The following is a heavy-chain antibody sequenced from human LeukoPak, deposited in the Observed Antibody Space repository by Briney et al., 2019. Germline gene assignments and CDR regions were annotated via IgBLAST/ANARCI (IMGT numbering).Heavy chain of an antibody. CDR2: IYHSGST. V-gene: IGHV4-38-2*01. J-gene: IGHJ6*03. CDR3: ARIAAAGSFCYYYYYMDV. Sequence: TPSETLSLTCAVSGYSISSGYYWGWIRQPPGQGLEWIGSIYHSGSTYYNPSLKSRVTISVDMSKNQFSLKLSSVTAAHTAVYYCARIAAAGSFCYYYYYMDVWGKGTTVTVTS. D-gene: IGHD6-13*01. CDR1: GYSISSGYY.